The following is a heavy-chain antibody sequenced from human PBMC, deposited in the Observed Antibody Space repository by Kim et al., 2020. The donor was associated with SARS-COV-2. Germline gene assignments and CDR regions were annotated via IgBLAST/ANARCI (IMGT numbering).Heavy chain of an antibody. Sequence: YAQKCQGRVTMTRETSISKAYMELSRLRSDDTAVYYCARGSWIQLTFDYWGQGTLVTVSS. V-gene: IGHV1-2*02. CDR3: ARGSWIQLTFDY. J-gene: IGHJ4*02. D-gene: IGHD5-18*01.